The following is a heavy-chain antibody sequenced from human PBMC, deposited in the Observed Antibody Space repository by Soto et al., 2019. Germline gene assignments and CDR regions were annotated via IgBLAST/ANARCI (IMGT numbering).Heavy chain of an antibody. Sequence: SETLSLTCTVSGGSISSGDYYWSWIRQPPGKGLEWIGYIYYSGSTYYNPSLKSRVTISVDTSKNQFSLKLSSVTAADTAVYYCARVGSADYYDSSGYPFDPWGQGTLVTVSS. CDR3: ARVGSADYYDSSGYPFDP. CDR1: GGSISSGDYY. D-gene: IGHD3-22*01. CDR2: IYYSGST. V-gene: IGHV4-30-4*01. J-gene: IGHJ5*02.